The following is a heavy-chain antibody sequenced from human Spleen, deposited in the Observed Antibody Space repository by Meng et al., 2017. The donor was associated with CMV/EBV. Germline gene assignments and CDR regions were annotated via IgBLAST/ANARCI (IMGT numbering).Heavy chain of an antibody. CDR1: GDSVSSNSAA. J-gene: IGHJ5*02. CDR2: TYYRSKWYN. V-gene: IGHV6-1*01. D-gene: IGHD2-2*02. Sequence: SETLSHTCAVYGDSVSSNSAAWHWIRQSPSRGLEWLGRTYYRSKWYNDYAVSVNSRITINPDTSKNQSSLQLNSVTTEDTAVYYCAIGRGYCSSTSCYSPYNWFDPWGQGTLVTVSS. CDR3: AIGRGYCSSTSCYSPYNWFDP.